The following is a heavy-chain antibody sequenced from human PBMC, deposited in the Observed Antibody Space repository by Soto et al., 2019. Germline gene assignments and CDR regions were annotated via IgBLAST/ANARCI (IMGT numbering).Heavy chain of an antibody. V-gene: IGHV3-23*01. Sequence: GALRLAASASGLTFSIYAMSRFRQAAGKGLEWVSAISGSGGSTYYADSVKGRFTISRDNSKNTLYLQMNSLRAEDTAVYYCAKAIYDYVWGCYRPGAFDIWGQGTTVTV. CDR2: ISGSGGST. D-gene: IGHD3-16*02. CDR3: AKAIYDYVWGCYRPGAFDI. CDR1: GLTFSIYA. J-gene: IGHJ3*02.